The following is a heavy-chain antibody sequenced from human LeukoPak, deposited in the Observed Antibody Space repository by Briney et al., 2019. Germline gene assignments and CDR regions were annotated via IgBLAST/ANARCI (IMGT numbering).Heavy chain of an antibody. CDR3: ARWGYYYDGSGLDY. CDR1: GFTLSSYAM. V-gene: IGHV4-4*02. Sequence: GSLRLSCAASGFTLSSYAMSWVRQPPGKGLEWIGEIYHNGSTNYNPSLKSRVTISVDKSKNQFSLKLSSVTAADTAVYYCARWGYYYDGSGLDYWGQGTLVTVSS. J-gene: IGHJ4*02. D-gene: IGHD3-22*01. CDR2: IYHNGST.